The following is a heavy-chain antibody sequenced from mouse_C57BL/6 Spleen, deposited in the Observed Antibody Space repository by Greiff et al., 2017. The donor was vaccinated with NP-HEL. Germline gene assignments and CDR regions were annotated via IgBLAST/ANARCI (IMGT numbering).Heavy chain of an antibody. CDR3: AREGIYYGTYFDY. Sequence: QVQLQQPGAELVRPGTSVKLSCKASGYTFTSYWMHWVKQRPGQGLEWIGVIDPSDSYTNYNQKFKGKATLTVDTSSSTAYMQLSSRTSEDSAVYYCAREGIYYGTYFDYWGQGTTLTVSS. CDR1: GYTFTSYW. V-gene: IGHV1-59*01. J-gene: IGHJ2*01. CDR2: IDPSDSYT. D-gene: IGHD2-1*01.